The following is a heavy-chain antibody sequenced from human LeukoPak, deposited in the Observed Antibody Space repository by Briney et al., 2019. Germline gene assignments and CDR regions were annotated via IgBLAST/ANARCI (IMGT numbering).Heavy chain of an antibody. CDR1: GFTFSSYA. Sequence: GSLRLSCAASGFTFSSYAMGWVRQAPGKGLEWVSAISDSGGSSDYAGSVKGRFTISRDNSKNTLYLQMNSLRAEDTAVYYCARYYDFWSGYYRYGMDVWGQGTTVTVSS. CDR2: ISDSGGSS. CDR3: ARYYDFWSGYYRYGMDV. D-gene: IGHD3-3*01. V-gene: IGHV3-23*01. J-gene: IGHJ6*02.